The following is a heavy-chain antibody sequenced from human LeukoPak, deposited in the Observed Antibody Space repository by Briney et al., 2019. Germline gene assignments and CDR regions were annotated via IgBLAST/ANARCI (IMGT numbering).Heavy chain of an antibody. Sequence: PGRSLRLSCAASGFTFSSYGMHWVRQAPGKGLEWVAVIWYDGSNKYYADSVKGRFTISRDNSKNTLYLQMISLRAEDTAVYYCASCSLSGGSCYYFDYWGQGTLVTVSS. D-gene: IGHD2-15*01. CDR3: ASCSLSGGSCYYFDY. CDR1: GFTFSSYG. J-gene: IGHJ4*02. CDR2: IWYDGSNK. V-gene: IGHV3-33*01.